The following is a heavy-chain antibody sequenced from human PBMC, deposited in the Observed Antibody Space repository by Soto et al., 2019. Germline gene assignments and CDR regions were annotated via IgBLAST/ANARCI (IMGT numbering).Heavy chain of an antibody. Sequence: GGSLRLSCVASGFTFNNAWMNWVRQAPGKGLEWVGFIRSKAYGGTTEYAASVKGRFTISRDDSKSIAYLQVNSLKTEDTAVYYCTRDSSGWYGTDYWGQGTLVTVSS. V-gene: IGHV3-49*04. J-gene: IGHJ4*02. D-gene: IGHD6-19*01. CDR1: GFTFNNAW. CDR2: IRSKAYGGTT. CDR3: TRDSSGWYGTDY.